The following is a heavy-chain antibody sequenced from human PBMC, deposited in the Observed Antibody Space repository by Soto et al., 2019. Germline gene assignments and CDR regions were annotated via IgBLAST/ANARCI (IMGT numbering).Heavy chain of an antibody. V-gene: IGHV3-23*01. CDR3: AKVVDYDSTGYYSHLDH. Sequence: EVQLLESGGGLVQPGGSLRLSCAASGFTFSSYALTWVRQAPGKGLEWVSVIGASGSSTFHADSVKGRFTLSRDNSKNTLLLQMNSLRAEDTSVYYCAKVVDYDSTGYYSHLDHWGQGTLVTVSS. CDR1: GFTFSSYA. J-gene: IGHJ4*02. CDR2: IGASGSST. D-gene: IGHD3-22*01.